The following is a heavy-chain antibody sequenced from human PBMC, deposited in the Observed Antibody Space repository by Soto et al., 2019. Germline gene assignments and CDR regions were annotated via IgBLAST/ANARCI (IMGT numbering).Heavy chain of an antibody. CDR2: FYYSGGT. Sequence: QVQLQESGPGLVKPSETLSLTCSVSGDSISGYYWSWIRQPPGKGLEWIGYFYYSGGTDSNPSLKSRVTXSXXXSXXQFSLKLSSVTAADTAIYYCARHRITGTTNDAFDIWGQGTMVTVSS. CDR3: ARHRITGTTNDAFDI. J-gene: IGHJ3*02. D-gene: IGHD1-20*01. V-gene: IGHV4-59*08. CDR1: GDSISGYY.